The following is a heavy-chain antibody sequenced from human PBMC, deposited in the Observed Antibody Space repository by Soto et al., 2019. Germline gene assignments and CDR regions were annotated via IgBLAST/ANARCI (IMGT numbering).Heavy chain of an antibody. J-gene: IGHJ5*02. CDR1: GYTFFTYD. CDR2: ISTYSGDT. CDR3: ARHHGPTTSENWFDP. V-gene: IGHV1-18*01. D-gene: IGHD5-12*01. Sequence: ASVKVSCKASGYTFFTYDISWVRQAPGQGLEWMGWISTYSGDTKYAQKFQGRVTMTTDISTTTAYLELRSLRSDDTAVYYCARHHGPTTSENWFDPWGQGTLVTVS.